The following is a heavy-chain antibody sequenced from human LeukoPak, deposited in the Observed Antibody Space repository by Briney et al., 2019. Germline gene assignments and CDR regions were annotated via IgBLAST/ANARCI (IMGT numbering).Heavy chain of an antibody. V-gene: IGHV3-11*01. CDR1: GFTFSDYY. Sequence: GGSLRLSCAASGFTFSDYYMTWIRRAPGKGLEWVSYISSSGITIYYADSVKGRFTISRDNAKKSLYLEMNSLRAEDTAVYYCAKDQYGLGYGSLFDYWDQGTLVTVSS. D-gene: IGHD3-10*01. CDR3: AKDQYGLGYGSLFDY. J-gene: IGHJ4*02. CDR2: ISSSGITI.